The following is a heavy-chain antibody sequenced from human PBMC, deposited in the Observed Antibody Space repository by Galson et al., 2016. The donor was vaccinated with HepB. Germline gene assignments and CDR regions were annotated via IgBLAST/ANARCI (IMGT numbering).Heavy chain of an antibody. CDR3: ARPVEAAGGGSRDL. CDR1: GSSFSTYW. J-gene: IGHJ5*02. Sequence: QSGAEVTKPGESLRISCRGSGSSFSTYWIAWVRQMPGKGLEWMGIIYPGDSDTRYSPSFQGQVTISADKSISTAYLQWSSLRASDTAMYYCARPVEAAGGGSRDLWGQGTLVTVSS. D-gene: IGHD2-15*01. V-gene: IGHV5-51*01. CDR2: IYPGDSDT.